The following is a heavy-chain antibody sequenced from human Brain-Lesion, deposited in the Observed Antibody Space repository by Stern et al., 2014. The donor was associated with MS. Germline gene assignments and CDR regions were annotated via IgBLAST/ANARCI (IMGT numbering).Heavy chain of an antibody. CDR2: IYHSGNT. Sequence: QVQLQESGPGLVKPSGTLSLTCAVSGGSISSDNWWSWVRQPPGEGLEWXGEIYHSGNTNYNPSLKSRLTISVDKSKNQFSLNLSSVTAADTAVYYCARMPHSSSSRYYSYGLDVWGQGTTVIVSS. CDR1: GGSISSDNW. CDR3: ARMPHSSSSRYYSYGLDV. D-gene: IGHD2-2*01. V-gene: IGHV4-4*02. J-gene: IGHJ6*02.